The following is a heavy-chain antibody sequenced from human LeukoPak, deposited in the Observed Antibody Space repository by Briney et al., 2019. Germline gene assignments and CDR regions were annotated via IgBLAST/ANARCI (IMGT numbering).Heavy chain of an antibody. V-gene: IGHV1-8*01. J-gene: IGHJ6*02. CDR3: PSGSPLYYDSSGYYYSLWYYYYGMDV. Sequence: ASVTVSCKASGYTFTRYDINGVRQAAGQGVEGMGWMNPNSGNTVYAQKFHRRVTMPRNTSLTTAYIELRSLRSEDPAVYYCPSGSPLYYDSSGYYYSLWYYYYGMDVWGQGTTVTVSS. D-gene: IGHD3-22*01. CDR2: MNPNSGNT. CDR1: GYTFTRYD.